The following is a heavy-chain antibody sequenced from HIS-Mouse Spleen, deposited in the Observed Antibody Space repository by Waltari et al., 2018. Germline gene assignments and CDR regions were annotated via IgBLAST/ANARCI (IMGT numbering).Heavy chain of an antibody. J-gene: IGHJ2*01. V-gene: IGHV4-39*07. D-gene: IGHD6-13*01. CDR3: AREIPYSSSWYDWYFDL. CDR1: GGSLSSSSYY. CDR2: IYYRGST. Sequence: QLQLQESGPGLVKPSETLSLTCTVPGGSLSSSSYYWGWIRPPPGKGLEWIGSIYYRGSTYYNPSLKSRVTISVDTSKNQFSLKLSSVTAADTAVYYCAREIPYSSSWYDWYFDLWGRGTLVTVSS.